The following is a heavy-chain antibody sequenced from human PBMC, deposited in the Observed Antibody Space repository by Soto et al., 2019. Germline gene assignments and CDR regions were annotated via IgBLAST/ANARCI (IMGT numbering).Heavy chain of an antibody. CDR2: INPSGGST. J-gene: IGHJ5*02. Sequence: QVQLVQSGAEVKKPGASVKVSCKASGYTFTSYYMHWVRQAPGQGLEWMGIINPSGGSTSYAQKFQGRVTMTRDTSTSTVYMELSSLRSEDTAVYYCAGDGMVRGHWFDPWGQGTLVTVSS. D-gene: IGHD3-10*01. V-gene: IGHV1-46*01. CDR3: AGDGMVRGHWFDP. CDR1: GYTFTSYY.